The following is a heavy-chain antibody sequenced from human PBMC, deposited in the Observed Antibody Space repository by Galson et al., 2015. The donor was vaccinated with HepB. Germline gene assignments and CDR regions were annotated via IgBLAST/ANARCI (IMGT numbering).Heavy chain of an antibody. J-gene: IGHJ4*02. Sequence: SLRLSCAASGFTFSSYSMNWVRQAPGKGLEWVSSISSSSSYIYYADSVKGRFTISRDNAKNSLYLQMNSLRAEDTAVYYCARSRYYDSSGYYLRYFDYWGQGTLVTVSS. V-gene: IGHV3-21*01. CDR1: GFTFSSYS. CDR2: ISSSSSYI. D-gene: IGHD3-22*01. CDR3: ARSRYYDSSGYYLRYFDY.